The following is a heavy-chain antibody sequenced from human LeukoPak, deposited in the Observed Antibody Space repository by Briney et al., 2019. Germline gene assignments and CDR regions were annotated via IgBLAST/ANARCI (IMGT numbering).Heavy chain of an antibody. CDR2: IKEDGTET. D-gene: IGHD5-24*01. CDR1: GSMFSSNW. Sequence: GGSLRLSCAASGSMFSSNWMSWVRLAPGKGLEWVANIKEDGTETYYVDSVKGRFTISRDNAKNSLYLQMNSLRVEDTAVYYCAKEGRSLQTYWGQGTLVTVSS. J-gene: IGHJ4*02. V-gene: IGHV3-7*03. CDR3: AKEGRSLQTY.